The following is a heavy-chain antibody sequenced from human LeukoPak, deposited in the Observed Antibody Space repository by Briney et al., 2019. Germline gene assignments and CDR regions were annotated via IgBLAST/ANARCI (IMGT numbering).Heavy chain of an antibody. CDR3: ARVLAGSYYYYYALDV. CDR2: ISSRNSYI. V-gene: IGHV3-21*01. CDR1: GFTFSTYR. Sequence: GGSLRLSCAAPGFTFSTYRMHWVPQAPGKGLEWVSCISSRNSYIYYADSVKGRFTISRDDAKNSLYLQMNSLRAEDTAVYYCARVLAGSYYYYYALDVWGQGTTVTVSS. J-gene: IGHJ6*02. D-gene: IGHD6-19*01.